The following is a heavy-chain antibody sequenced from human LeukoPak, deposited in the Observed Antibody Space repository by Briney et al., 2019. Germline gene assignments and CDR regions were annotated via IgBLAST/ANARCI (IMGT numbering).Heavy chain of an antibody. CDR1: GYTFTSYD. Sequence: SVKVSCKASGYTFTSYDINWVRQAPGQGLEWMGRIIPILGIANYAQKFQGRVTITADKSTSTAYMELSSLRSEDTAVYYCARVRSGSYGFDYWGQGTLVTVSS. D-gene: IGHD1-26*01. CDR3: ARVRSGSYGFDY. CDR2: IIPILGIA. J-gene: IGHJ4*02. V-gene: IGHV1-69*04.